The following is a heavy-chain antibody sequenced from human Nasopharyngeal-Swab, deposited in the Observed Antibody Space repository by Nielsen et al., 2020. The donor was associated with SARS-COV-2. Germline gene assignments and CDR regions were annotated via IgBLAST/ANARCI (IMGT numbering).Heavy chain of an antibody. CDR2: ISSSSSYI. CDR1: GFTFSSYS. Sequence: GESLKISCAASGFTFSSYSMNWVRQAPGKGLEWVSSISSSSSYIYYADSVKGRFTISRDNAKNSLYLQMNSLRAEDTAVYYCARGYVSSGVAFDIWGQGTMVTVSS. D-gene: IGHD3-22*01. J-gene: IGHJ3*02. CDR3: ARGYVSSGVAFDI. V-gene: IGHV3-21*01.